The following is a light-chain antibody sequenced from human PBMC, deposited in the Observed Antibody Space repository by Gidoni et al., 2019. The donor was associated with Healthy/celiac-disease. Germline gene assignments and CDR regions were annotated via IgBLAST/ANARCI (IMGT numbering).Light chain of an antibody. V-gene: IGKV3-20*01. J-gene: IGKJ1*01. CDR3: QKYGSSPQT. CDR1: HSVSSTY. CDR2: GAS. Sequence: EIVLTQSPGTLSLSPGERATLSCRASHSVSSTYLAWYQQKPVQPPRLLIYGASSRAAGITDMFSGSGSGTDFTLTISRLEPEDFAVYYCQKYGSSPQTFGQGTKVEIK.